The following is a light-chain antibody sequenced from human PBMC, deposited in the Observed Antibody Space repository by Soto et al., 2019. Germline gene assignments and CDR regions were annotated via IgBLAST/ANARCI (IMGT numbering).Light chain of an antibody. V-gene: IGKV1-5*01. Sequence: DIPMTQSPSTLSASVGDRVTITCRASQSISSWLAWYQQKPGKAPKLLIYDASSLDTGVPSRFSGSGSGTEFTLTISSLQPDDFATYFCQKYYTYPWTFGQGTKVEIK. J-gene: IGKJ1*01. CDR2: DAS. CDR1: QSISSW. CDR3: QKYYTYPWT.